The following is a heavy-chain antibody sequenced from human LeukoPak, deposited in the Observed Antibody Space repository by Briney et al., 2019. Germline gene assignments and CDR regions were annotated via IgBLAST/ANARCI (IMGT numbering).Heavy chain of an antibody. D-gene: IGHD5-18*01. CDR2: IYYSGST. J-gene: IGHJ4*02. CDR1: GGSISSYY. CDR3: ARESTSRGYSYDSEVYFDY. V-gene: IGHV4-59*01. Sequence: SETLSLTCTVSGGSISSYYWSWIRQPPGEGVEWIGYIYYSGSTNYNPSLKSRVTISVDTSKNQFSLKLSSVTAADTAVYYCARESTSRGYSYDSEVYFDYWGQGTLVTVSS.